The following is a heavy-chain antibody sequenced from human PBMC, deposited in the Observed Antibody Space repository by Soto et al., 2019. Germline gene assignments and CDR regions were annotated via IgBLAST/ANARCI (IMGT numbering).Heavy chain of an antibody. J-gene: IGHJ6*02. D-gene: IGHD2-2*01. V-gene: IGHV4-31*03. Sequence: SETLSLTCTVSGGSISSGFYYWSWIRQHPGKGLEWIGYIYYSGSTYYNPSLKSRVTISVDTSKNQFSLKLSSVTAADTAVYYCARENIVVVPAAPTSIYYYYGMDVWGQGTTVTVSS. CDR1: GGSISSGFYY. CDR2: IYYSGST. CDR3: ARENIVVVPAAPTSIYYYYGMDV.